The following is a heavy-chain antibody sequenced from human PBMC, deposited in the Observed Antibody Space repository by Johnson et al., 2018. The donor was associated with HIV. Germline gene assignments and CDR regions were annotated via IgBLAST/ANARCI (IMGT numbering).Heavy chain of an antibody. Sequence: VQLVESGGILVQPGGSLRLSCAASGFMFDDYAIHWVRQAPGKGLEWVSGISWNSGTLGYADSVKGRFTISRDNAKNSLYLQMNSLRAEDTALYYCAKRRGILVIDDALDSWGEGTMVTGSS. CDR1: GFMFDDYA. D-gene: IGHD2-21*01. CDR2: ISWNSGTL. J-gene: IGHJ3*02. V-gene: IGHV3-9*01. CDR3: AKRRGILVIDDALDS.